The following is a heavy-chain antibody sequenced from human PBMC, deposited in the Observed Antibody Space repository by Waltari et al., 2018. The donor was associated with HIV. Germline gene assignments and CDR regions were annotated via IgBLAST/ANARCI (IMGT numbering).Heavy chain of an antibody. V-gene: IGHV1-2*06. CDR2: IDLNSGGA. CDR1: GYTLSGSS. Sequence: QVQLVQSGAEVKKPGASVTVSCKASGYTLSGSSMQWVRQAPGQGLEWMGRIDLNSGGANYAQNFQDRVTMTRDTSISTAYMEVRSLTSDDTAVYYCARDRVSGGHDWWFDLWGRGTLVTVSS. CDR3: ARDRVSGGHDWWFDL. D-gene: IGHD2-15*01. J-gene: IGHJ2*01.